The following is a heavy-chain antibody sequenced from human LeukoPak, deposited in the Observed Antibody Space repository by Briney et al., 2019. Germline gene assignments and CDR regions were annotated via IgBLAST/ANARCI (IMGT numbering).Heavy chain of an antibody. CDR2: ISGSGGST. CDR3: AKDLLSQQVARCFDY. D-gene: IGHD6-13*01. V-gene: IGHV3-23*01. CDR1: GFTFSSYA. Sequence: GGSLRLSCAASGFTFSSYAMSWVRQAPGKGLEWVSAISGSGGSTYYADSVKGRFTISRDNSKNTLYLQMNSLRAEDTAVYYCAKDLLSQQVARCFDYWGQGTLVTVSS. J-gene: IGHJ4*02.